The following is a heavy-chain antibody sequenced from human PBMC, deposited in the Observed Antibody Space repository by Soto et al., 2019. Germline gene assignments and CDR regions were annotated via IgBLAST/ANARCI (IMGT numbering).Heavy chain of an antibody. CDR3: ARPSSSSDYYYYYYGMDV. V-gene: IGHV3-30-3*01. Sequence: SLRLSCAASGFTFSSYAMRWVRQAPGKGLEWVAVISYDGGNKYYADSVKGRFTISRDNSKNTLYLQMNSLRAEDTAVYYCARPSSSSDYYYYYYGMDVWGQGTTVTSP. CDR1: GFTFSSYA. D-gene: IGHD6-6*01. J-gene: IGHJ6*02. CDR2: ISYDGGNK.